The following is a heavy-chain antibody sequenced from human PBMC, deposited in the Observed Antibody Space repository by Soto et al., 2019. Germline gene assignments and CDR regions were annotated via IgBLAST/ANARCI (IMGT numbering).Heavy chain of an antibody. CDR1: GGSISTNY. J-gene: IGHJ5*02. D-gene: IGHD6-19*01. CDR3: AREMRGSSGQNWLDP. CDR2: MFYRGSA. V-gene: IGHV4-59*01. Sequence: SGTLSLTCTVSGGSISTNYWSWIRQPPGKGLEWIAYMFYRGSANYNPSLKSRVTISVDTSKNQFSLKLTSVSAADTAVYYCAREMRGSSGQNWLDPWGQGTLVT.